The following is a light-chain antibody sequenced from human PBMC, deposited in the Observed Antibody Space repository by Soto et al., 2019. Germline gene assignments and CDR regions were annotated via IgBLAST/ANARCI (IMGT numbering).Light chain of an antibody. Sequence: DIQMTQSPSSLSASVGDRVTITCQASQGINNYLNWYQQKPGRAPKILISDASSLESGVPSRFSGSGSGTEFTLTISSLQTDDFATYYCQQYNTYSKTFGRGTKVEIK. CDR1: QGINNY. CDR2: DAS. J-gene: IGKJ1*01. V-gene: IGKV1-5*01. CDR3: QQYNTYSKT.